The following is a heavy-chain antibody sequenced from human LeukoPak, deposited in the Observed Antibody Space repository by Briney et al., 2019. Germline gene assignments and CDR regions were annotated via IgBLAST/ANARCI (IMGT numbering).Heavy chain of an antibody. D-gene: IGHD6-13*01. CDR2: IIPIFGTA. J-gene: IGHJ2*01. Sequence: SVKVSCKASGGTFISYAISWVRQAPGQGGEWMGGIIPIFGTANYAQKFQGRGKNNTEGTTRKVYMEVRRQRSEDTAVYYCARDRLIAAAGTVWYFDLWGRGTLVTVSS. CDR3: ARDRLIAAAGTVWYFDL. CDR1: GGTFISYA. V-gene: IGHV1-69*05.